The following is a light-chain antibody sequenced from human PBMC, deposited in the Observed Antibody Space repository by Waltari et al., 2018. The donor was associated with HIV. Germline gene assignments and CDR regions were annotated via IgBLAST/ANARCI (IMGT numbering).Light chain of an antibody. V-gene: IGKV3-15*01. CDR2: GAS. CDR1: QSVGSN. Sequence: EIVMTQSPATLSVSPGERATLSCRASQSVGSNLAWYQQKPGQAPGLLIYGASTRATGFPAMFSGSGSGTEFTLTISSLQSEDFAVYYCQQYNNWPLTFGGGTKVEIK. CDR3: QQYNNWPLT. J-gene: IGKJ4*01.